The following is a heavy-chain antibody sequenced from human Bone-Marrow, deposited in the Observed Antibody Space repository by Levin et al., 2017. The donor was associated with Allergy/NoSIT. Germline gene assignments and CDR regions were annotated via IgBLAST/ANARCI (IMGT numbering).Heavy chain of an antibody. D-gene: IGHD6-19*01. Sequence: SETLSLTCNVSGVSINNYFWSWIRQPPGKGLEWIGYIYSTASSSYNPSLKNPVTMSLETSKNQVSLKLRSVTAADTAVYYCARAGDWESSVWYGTKDYAMEFWGQGTTVTVSS. V-gene: IGHV4-59*01. CDR1: GVSINNYF. J-gene: IGHJ6*02. CDR3: ARAGDWESSVWYGTKDYAMEF. CDR2: IYSTASS.